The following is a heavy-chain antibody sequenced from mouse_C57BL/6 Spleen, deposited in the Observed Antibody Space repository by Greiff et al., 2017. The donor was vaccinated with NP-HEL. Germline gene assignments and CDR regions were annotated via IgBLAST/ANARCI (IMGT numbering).Heavy chain of an antibody. D-gene: IGHD2-2*01. CDR2: IDPSDSET. Sequence: QVQLQQPGAELVRPGSSVKLSCKASGYTFTSYWMHWVKQRPIQGLEWIGNIDPSDSETHYNQKFKDKATLTVDKSSSTAYMQLSSLTSEDSAVYYCARIYGYDEAWFAYWGQGTLVTVSA. J-gene: IGHJ3*01. V-gene: IGHV1-52*01. CDR1: GYTFTSYW. CDR3: ARIYGYDEAWFAY.